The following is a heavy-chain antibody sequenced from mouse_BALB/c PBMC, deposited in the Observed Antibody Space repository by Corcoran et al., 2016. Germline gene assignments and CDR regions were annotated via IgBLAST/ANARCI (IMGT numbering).Heavy chain of an antibody. CDR1: GYTFTNYG. V-gene: IGHV9-3-1*01. CDR3: ARLDGNRAMDY. D-gene: IGHD2-1*01. Sequence: QIQLVQSGPELKKPGETVKISCKASGYTFTNYGMNWVKQAPGKGLKWMGWINTYTGEPTYADDFKGRFAFSLETSASTAYLQINNLKNEDTATYFCARLDGNRAMDYWGQGTSVTVSS. CDR2: INTYTGEP. J-gene: IGHJ4*01.